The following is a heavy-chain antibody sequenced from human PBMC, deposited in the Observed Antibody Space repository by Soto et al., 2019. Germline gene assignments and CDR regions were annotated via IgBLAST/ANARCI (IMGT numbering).Heavy chain of an antibody. Sequence: QVQLVESGGGVVQPGKSLRLSCAASGFTFRHYAIHWLRQTPGKGLEWLAVISHDATRQVYADSVKGRFTISRDNSRNTLDLQVNSLRFDDTAVYYCAKGGAYSYGGWFAPWGQGTLVIVSS. J-gene: IGHJ5*02. CDR2: ISHDATRQ. D-gene: IGHD2-15*01. V-gene: IGHV3-30*18. CDR1: GFTFRHYA. CDR3: AKGGAYSYGGWFAP.